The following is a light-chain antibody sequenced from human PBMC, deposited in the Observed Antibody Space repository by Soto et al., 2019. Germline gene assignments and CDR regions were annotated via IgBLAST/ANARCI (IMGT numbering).Light chain of an antibody. J-gene: IGKJ1*01. CDR2: WAS. V-gene: IGKV4-1*01. Sequence: DIVMTQSPDSLAVSLGERATVNCKSSQRVLHRSSNKNFLAWYQQKPGQPPKLLISWASTRESGVPDRFSGSGSETDFALTISSLQAEDGAAYCGQTYYNTTWTFGQGTKVEIK. CDR1: QRVLHRSSNKNF. CDR3: QTYYNTTWT.